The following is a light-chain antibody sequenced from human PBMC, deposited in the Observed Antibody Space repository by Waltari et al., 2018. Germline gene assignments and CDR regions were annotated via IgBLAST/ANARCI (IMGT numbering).Light chain of an antibody. CDR2: GKN. J-gene: IGLJ2*01. CDR3: NSRDSSGNPLVA. Sequence: SSELTQDPAVSVALGQTVRITCQGDSLRSYYASWYQQKAGQAPVLVIYGKNNRPSGSPDRFAGSSSGNTASLTITRAQAEDEADYYCNSRDSSGNPLVAFGGGTKLTVL. CDR1: SLRSYY. V-gene: IGLV3-19*01.